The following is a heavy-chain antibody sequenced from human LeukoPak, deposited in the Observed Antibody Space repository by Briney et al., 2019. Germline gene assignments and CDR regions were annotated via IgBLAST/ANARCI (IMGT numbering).Heavy chain of an antibody. Sequence: ASVKVSCKATGYTFTSYHINWVRQATGQGLEWMGWMNPNSGNTGYAQKFQGRVTMTRNTSISTAYMELSSVRSEDTAVYYCARGREYQLLISMDVWGQGTTVTVSS. D-gene: IGHD2-2*01. CDR3: ARGREYQLLISMDV. V-gene: IGHV1-8*01. CDR1: GYTFTSYH. CDR2: MNPNSGNT. J-gene: IGHJ6*02.